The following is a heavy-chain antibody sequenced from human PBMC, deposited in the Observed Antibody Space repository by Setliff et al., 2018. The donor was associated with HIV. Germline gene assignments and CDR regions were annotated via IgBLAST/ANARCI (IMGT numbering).Heavy chain of an antibody. V-gene: IGHV4-4*09. CDR1: GGSISRYS. D-gene: IGHD2-2*01. J-gene: IGHJ5*01. Sequence: LSLTCTVSGGSISRYSWNWIRQPPGKGLEWIGYVYSNGETYYNPSLKSRVTMSTDTSKNQFSLNLNSATAADTAVYFCARRALQDSTITSSNWFDSWGQGTLVTVSS. CDR3: ARRALQDSTITSSNWFDS. CDR2: VYSNGET.